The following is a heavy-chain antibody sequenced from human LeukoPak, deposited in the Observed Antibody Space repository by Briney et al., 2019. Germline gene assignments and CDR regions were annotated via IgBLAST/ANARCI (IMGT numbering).Heavy chain of an antibody. CDR1: GGSISSSSYY. J-gene: IGHJ4*02. V-gene: IGHV4-39*01. CDR2: IYYSVST. CDR3: ARPKVRGVIGYFDY. Sequence: SETLSLTCTVSGGSISSSSYYWGWIRQPPGKGLEWIGSIYYSVSTYYNPSLKSRVTISVDTSKNQFSLKLSSVTAADTAVYYCARPKVRGVIGYFDYWGQGTLVTVSS. D-gene: IGHD3-10*01.